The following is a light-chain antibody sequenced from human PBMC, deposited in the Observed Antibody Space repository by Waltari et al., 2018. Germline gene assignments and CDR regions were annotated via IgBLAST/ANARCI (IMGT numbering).Light chain of an antibody. Sequence: QSALTQPASVSGSPGQSITISCPGSSLDVGGSAFVSWYRQHPGKAPKVVIFDVNNRPSGVSDRVSGSKSGNTASLTISGLQAEDEGDYYCTSYTSRHTLVFGGGTKVTVL. J-gene: IGLJ1*01. CDR3: TSYTSRHTLV. CDR1: SLDVGGSAF. CDR2: DVN. V-gene: IGLV2-14*01.